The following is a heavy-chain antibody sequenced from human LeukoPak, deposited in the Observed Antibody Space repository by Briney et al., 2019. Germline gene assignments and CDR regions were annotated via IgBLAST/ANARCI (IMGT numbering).Heavy chain of an antibody. CDR1: GFAFSSYA. CDR3: AKDYGSGSSYYYMDV. J-gene: IGHJ6*03. D-gene: IGHD3-10*01. CDR2: IWYDGSNK. Sequence: PGGSLRLSCAASGFAFSSYAMTWVRQAPGKGLEWVAVIWYDGSNKYYAGSVKGRFTISRDNSKNTLYLQMNSLRAEDTAVYYCAKDYGSGSSYYYMDVWGKGTTVTVSS. V-gene: IGHV3-33*06.